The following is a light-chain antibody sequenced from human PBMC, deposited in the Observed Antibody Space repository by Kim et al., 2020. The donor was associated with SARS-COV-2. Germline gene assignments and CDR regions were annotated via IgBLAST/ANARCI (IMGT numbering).Light chain of an antibody. CDR1: GSDVGGYNY. V-gene: IGLV2-11*01. Sequence: GQSVTISCTGTGSDVGGYNYVSWYQQHPGKAPKLVIYDVSKRPSGVPDRFSGSKSGNTASLTISGLQAEDEADYYCCSYAGSYGVVFGGGTQLTVL. CDR2: DVS. J-gene: IGLJ2*01. CDR3: CSYAGSYGVV.